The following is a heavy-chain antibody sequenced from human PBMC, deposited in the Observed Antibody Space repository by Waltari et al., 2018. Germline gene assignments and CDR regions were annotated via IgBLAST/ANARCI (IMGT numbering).Heavy chain of an antibody. CDR3: ARDLRAAVNWFDP. V-gene: IGHV3-21*01. CDR2: ISSSSSYI. Sequence: EVQLVESGGGLVKPGGSLRLSCAASGFPFSSYSINWVRQAPGKGLEGVSSISSSSSYIYYADSVKGRFNISRDNAKNSLYLQMNSLRAEDTAVYYCARDLRAAVNWFDPWGQGTLVTVSS. CDR1: GFPFSSYS. D-gene: IGHD6-13*01. J-gene: IGHJ5*02.